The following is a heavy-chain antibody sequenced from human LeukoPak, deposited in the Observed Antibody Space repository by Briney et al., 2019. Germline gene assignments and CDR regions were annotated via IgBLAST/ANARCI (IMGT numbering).Heavy chain of an antibody. CDR1: GYTLTGYY. Sequence: ASVKVSCKASGYTLTGYYMNWVRQAPGQGLEWMGWINPNSGGTNYGQKFQGRVTMTRDTSTTTVYVELSSLKSDDTAVYYCARGGHTYSYFPKPWDYWGQGTLVTVSS. J-gene: IGHJ4*02. CDR3: ARGGHTYSYFPKPWDY. D-gene: IGHD5-18*01. CDR2: INPNSGGT. V-gene: IGHV1-2*02.